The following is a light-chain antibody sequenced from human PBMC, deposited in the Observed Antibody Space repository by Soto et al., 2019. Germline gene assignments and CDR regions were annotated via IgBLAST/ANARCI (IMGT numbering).Light chain of an antibody. CDR2: GAA. Sequence: EIVLTQSPGTLSLSPGERATLSCRASQSVSSSYLAWYQQKPGQAPGLLIYGAASRPTGHPHRFSGSGSGTDFTLTISRLEPGDFAVYYCQQDGSSPYTFGQGTKREIK. CDR3: QQDGSSPYT. CDR1: QSVSSSY. V-gene: IGKV3-20*01. J-gene: IGKJ2*01.